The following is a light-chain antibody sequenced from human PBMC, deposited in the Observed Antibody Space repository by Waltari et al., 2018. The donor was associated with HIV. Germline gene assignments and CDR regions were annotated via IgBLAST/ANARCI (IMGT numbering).Light chain of an antibody. CDR3: QHYDDSPQKFT. CDR2: YAS. Sequence: EIVLTQSPGTLSLSPGERATLSCRTSQSVSIGSLTWYQQKPGQAPRLLIYYASSRATGIPDRFTGSGSGTDFTLTISRLEPEDFAVYYCQHYDDSPQKFTFGPGTKVDMK. V-gene: IGKV3-20*01. CDR1: QSVSIGS. J-gene: IGKJ3*01.